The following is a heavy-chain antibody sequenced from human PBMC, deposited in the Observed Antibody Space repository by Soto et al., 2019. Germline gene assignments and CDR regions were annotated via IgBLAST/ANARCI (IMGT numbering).Heavy chain of an antibody. CDR3: ARRGCSGGSCYFKSWFDP. D-gene: IGHD2-15*01. CDR2: IYYSGST. Sequence: SETLSLTCPVSGGSISSYYWSWIRQPPGKGLEWIGYIYYSGSTNYNPSLKSRVTISVDTSKNQFSLKLSSVTAADTAVYYCARRGCSGGSCYFKSWFDPWGQGTLVTVSS. J-gene: IGHJ5*02. CDR1: GGSISSYY. V-gene: IGHV4-59*08.